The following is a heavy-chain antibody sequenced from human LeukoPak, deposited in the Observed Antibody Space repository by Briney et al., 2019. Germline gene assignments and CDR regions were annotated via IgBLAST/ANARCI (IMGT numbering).Heavy chain of an antibody. V-gene: IGHV4-34*01. CDR2: INHSGST. CDR3: ARGHSSSYGY. J-gene: IGHJ4*02. CDR1: GGSFSGYY. D-gene: IGHD6-6*01. Sequence: SETLSLTCAVYGGSFSGYYWSWIRQPPGKGLEWIGEINHSGSTNYNPSLKSRVTISVDTSKNQFSLKLSSVTAADTAVYYCARGHSSSYGYWGQGTLVTASS.